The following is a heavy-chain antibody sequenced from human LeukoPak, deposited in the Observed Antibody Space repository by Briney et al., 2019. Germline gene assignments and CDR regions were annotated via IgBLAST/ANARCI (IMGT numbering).Heavy chain of an antibody. V-gene: IGHV1-46*01. CDR2: INPSGGST. J-gene: IGHJ4*02. D-gene: IGHD4-23*01. CDR1: GYTFTSYY. CDR3: ARDLGPTTVDRDY. Sequence: ASVKVSCKASGYTFTSYYMHWVRQAPGQGPEWMGIINPSGGSTSYAQKFQGRVTMTRDTSTSTVYMELRSLRSDDTAVYYCARDLGPTTVDRDYWGQGTLVTASS.